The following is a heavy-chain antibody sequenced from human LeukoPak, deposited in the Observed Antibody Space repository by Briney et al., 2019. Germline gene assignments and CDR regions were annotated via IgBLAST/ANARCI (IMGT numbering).Heavy chain of an antibody. Sequence: SETLSLTCTVSGASIRTYFWSWFREPAGKGLEWIGRVHSNGDTYYNPSLESRVTVSMDTSKNQFALNLTSLTAADTAVYYCARDIGLAHWGQGTLVTVSS. CDR1: GASIRTYF. V-gene: IGHV4-4*07. CDR2: VHSNGDT. D-gene: IGHD3-16*02. J-gene: IGHJ4*02. CDR3: ARDIGLAH.